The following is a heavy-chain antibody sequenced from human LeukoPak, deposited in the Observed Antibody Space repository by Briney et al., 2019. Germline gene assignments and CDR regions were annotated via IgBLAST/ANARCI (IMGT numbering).Heavy chain of an antibody. V-gene: IGHV3-23*01. CDR2: ITGSGSNT. J-gene: IGHJ4*02. Sequence: GGSLRLSCAAPGFTFNTYPMSWVRQAPGKGLEWVSAITGSGSNTYYADSVKGRFTISRDNSKNTLYLLMNSLRGEDTAVYYCVREGLRPYFDYWGQGTLVTVSS. CDR1: GFTFNTYP. CDR3: VREGLRPYFDY.